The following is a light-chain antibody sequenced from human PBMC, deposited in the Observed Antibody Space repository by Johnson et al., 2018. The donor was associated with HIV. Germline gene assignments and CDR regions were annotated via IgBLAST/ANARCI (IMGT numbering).Light chain of an antibody. CDR1: SSNIGNNY. CDR3: AAWDDSLNGLDV. J-gene: IGLJ1*01. CDR2: SNS. V-gene: IGLV1-47*02. Sequence: QSVLTQPPSVSAAPGQKVTISCSGSSSNIGNNYVSWYQQLPGTAPKLLIYSNSQRPSGVPDRFSGSKYDTSASLAVSGIQAPDVADDYWAAWDDSLNGLDVFGTGTKVTVL.